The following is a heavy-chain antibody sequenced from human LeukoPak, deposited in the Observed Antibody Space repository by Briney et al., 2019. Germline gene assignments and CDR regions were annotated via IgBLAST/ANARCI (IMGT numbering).Heavy chain of an antibody. V-gene: IGHV3-53*01. CDR2: IYSGGST. D-gene: IGHD5-18*01. Sequence: GGSLRLSCAASGFTVSSNYMSWVRQAPGKGLEWVSVIYSGGSTYYADSVKGRFTISRDNSKNTLYLQMNSLRAEDTAVYYCARAAADTAMVYFDYWGQGTLVTVSS. CDR3: ARAAADTAMVYFDY. J-gene: IGHJ4*02. CDR1: GFTVSSNY.